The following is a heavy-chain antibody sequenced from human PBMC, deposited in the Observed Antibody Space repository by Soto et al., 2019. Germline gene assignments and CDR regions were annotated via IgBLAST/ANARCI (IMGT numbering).Heavy chain of an antibody. Sequence: EVQLVESGGGLIQPGGSLRLSCAASGFNVSSTHMSWVRQAPGKGLEWVSLLYSVGRTYYADSVKGRCTISRDNPKNTLYLQMNTLRAEDTEVYYCAIRRGYSGYGSAFDVWGQGTMVTVSS. CDR1: GFNVSSTH. V-gene: IGHV3-53*01. J-gene: IGHJ3*01. CDR3: AIRRGYSGYGSAFDV. CDR2: LYSVGRT. D-gene: IGHD5-12*01.